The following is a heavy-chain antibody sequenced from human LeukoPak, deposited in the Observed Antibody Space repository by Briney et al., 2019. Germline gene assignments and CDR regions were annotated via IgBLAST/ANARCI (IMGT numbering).Heavy chain of an antibody. V-gene: IGHV4-59*01. J-gene: IGHJ5*02. CDR2: INFSGTT. D-gene: IGHD3-22*01. Sequence: SETLSLTCTVSGGSLGTYHWSWIRQPPGKGLEWIGYINFSGTTNYNPSLKSRVSISVDTSKNQFSLRLSSMTAADTAVYYCARGTMMVGPWGQGTRVTVSS. CDR1: GGSLGTYH. CDR3: ARGTMMVGP.